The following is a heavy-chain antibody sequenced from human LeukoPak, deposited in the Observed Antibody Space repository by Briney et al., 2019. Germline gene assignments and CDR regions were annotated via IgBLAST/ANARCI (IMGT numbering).Heavy chain of an antibody. CDR3: ARVSEAYCGGDCYLPGMDV. Sequence: KPSETLSLTCAVYGGSFSGYYWSWIRQPPGKGLEWIGEINHSGSTNYNPSLKSRVTISVDTSKNQFSLKLSSVTAADTAVYYCARVSEAYCGGDCYLPGMDVWSQGTTVTVSS. J-gene: IGHJ6*02. V-gene: IGHV4-34*01. D-gene: IGHD2-21*02. CDR1: GGSFSGYY. CDR2: INHSGST.